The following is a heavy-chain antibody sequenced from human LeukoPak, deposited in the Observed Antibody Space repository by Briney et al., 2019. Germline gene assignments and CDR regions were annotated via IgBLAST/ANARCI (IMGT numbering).Heavy chain of an antibody. V-gene: IGHV4-39*01. Sequence: PPETPSLTCIVSGSSISSSSYYWGWIRQPPGKGLEWIGSIYYSGSAYYNPSLKSRVTISVDTSKNQFSLKLSSVTAADTAVYYCARQHVDTASNWFDPWGQGTLVTVSS. D-gene: IGHD5-18*01. J-gene: IGHJ5*02. CDR1: GSSISSSSYY. CDR3: ARQHVDTASNWFDP. CDR2: IYYSGSA.